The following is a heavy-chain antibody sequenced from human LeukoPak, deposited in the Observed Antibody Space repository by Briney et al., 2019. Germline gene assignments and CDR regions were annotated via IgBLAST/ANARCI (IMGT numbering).Heavy chain of an antibody. CDR3: ARWYYGSGSYYYFDY. CDR2: IYPGDSDT. CDR1: GYSFTSYW. D-gene: IGHD3-10*01. J-gene: IGHJ4*02. V-gene: IGHV5-51*01. Sequence: GESLKISCKGSGYSFTSYWIGWVRQMPGEGLEWMGIIYPGDSDTRYSPSFQGQVTISADKSISTAYLQWSSLKASDTAMYYCARWYYGSGSYYYFDYWGQGTLVTVSS.